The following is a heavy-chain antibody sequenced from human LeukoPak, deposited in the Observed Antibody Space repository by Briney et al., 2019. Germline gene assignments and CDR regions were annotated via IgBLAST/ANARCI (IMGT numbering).Heavy chain of an antibody. D-gene: IGHD3-3*01. CDR3: ARTPNASKYGFWSGYYTNWFDP. CDR1: GGSISSYY. CDR2: IYYSGST. J-gene: IGHJ5*02. V-gene: IGHV4-59*08. Sequence: SETLSLTCTVSGGSISSYYWSWIRQPPGKGLEWIGYIYYSGSTNYNPSLKSRVTISVDTSKNQFSLNLSSVTAADTAVYYCARTPNASKYGFWSGYYTNWFDPWGQGTLVTVSS.